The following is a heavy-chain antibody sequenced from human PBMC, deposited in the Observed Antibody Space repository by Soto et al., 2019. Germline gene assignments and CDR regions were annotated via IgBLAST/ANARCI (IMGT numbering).Heavy chain of an antibody. CDR2: IYNSGST. J-gene: IGHJ6*02. CDR1: GGSITSSNW. Sequence: SETLSLTCAVSGGSITSSNWWSWVRQPPGKGLEWSGAIYNSGSTNYNRSLKSRVTISVDTSKNKSPLELTSVTAADTAVYSCARDLGQYSISGSLLLFCYYYGMAVWGQGTTV. CDR3: ARDLGQYSISGSLLLFCYYYGMAV. D-gene: IGHD6-6*01. V-gene: IGHV4-4*02.